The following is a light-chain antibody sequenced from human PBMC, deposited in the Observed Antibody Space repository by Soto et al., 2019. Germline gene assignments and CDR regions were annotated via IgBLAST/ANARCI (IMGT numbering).Light chain of an antibody. Sequence: AIQLTQSPSSLSASVGDRVTITCRASQGISSYLGWYQQKPGKAPKLLIYDASNLQTGVPSRFSGSGSGTEFTLTISSLHPDDFATYYCQQYDVDSGTFGQGTKVDIK. CDR3: QQYDVDSGT. J-gene: IGKJ1*01. CDR2: DAS. V-gene: IGKV1-13*02. CDR1: QGISSY.